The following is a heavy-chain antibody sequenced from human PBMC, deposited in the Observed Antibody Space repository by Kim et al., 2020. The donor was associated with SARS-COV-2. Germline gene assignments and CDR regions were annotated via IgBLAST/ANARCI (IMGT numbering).Heavy chain of an antibody. CDR2: ISGSGGST. CDR1: GFTFSSYA. D-gene: IGHD6-19*01. J-gene: IGHJ6*02. Sequence: GGSLRLSCAASGFTFSSYAMSWVRQAPGKGLEWVSAISGSGGSTYYADSVKGRFTISRDNSKNTLYLQMNSLRAEDTAVYYCAKDQSSGWYGYYYYYYGMDVWGQGTTVTVSS. CDR3: AKDQSSGWYGYYYYYYGMDV. V-gene: IGHV3-23*01.